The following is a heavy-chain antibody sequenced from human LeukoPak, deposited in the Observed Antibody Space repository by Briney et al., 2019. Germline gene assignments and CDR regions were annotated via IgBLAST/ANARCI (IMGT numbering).Heavy chain of an antibody. CDR3: AKMGYGDYGMVDY. Sequence: PGGSLRLSRAASGFTFSSYGMSWVRQAPGKGLEWVSAISGSGGSTYYADSVKGRFTISRDNSKNTLYLQMNSLRAEDTAVYYCAKMGYGDYGMVDYWGQGTLVTVSS. D-gene: IGHD4-17*01. J-gene: IGHJ4*02. V-gene: IGHV3-23*01. CDR2: ISGSGGST. CDR1: GFTFSSYG.